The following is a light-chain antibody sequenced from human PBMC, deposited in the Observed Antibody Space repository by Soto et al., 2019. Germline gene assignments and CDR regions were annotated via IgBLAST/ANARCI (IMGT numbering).Light chain of an antibody. Sequence: EIVLAQSPGTLSLSPGERATLSCRASQSLGGDSLAWFQQKPGQSPRLLIYSASNRATGIPDRFSGSGSGTDFTLTISRLEPEDFVVYYCQQNGSLPITFGQGTRLEIK. CDR1: QSLGGDS. CDR3: QQNGSLPIT. CDR2: SAS. J-gene: IGKJ5*01. V-gene: IGKV3-20*01.